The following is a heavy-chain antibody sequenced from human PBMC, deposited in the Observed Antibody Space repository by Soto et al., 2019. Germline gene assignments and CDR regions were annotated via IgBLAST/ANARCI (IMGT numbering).Heavy chain of an antibody. D-gene: IGHD6-13*01. CDR1: GYTFPGYY. CDR2: INSHSGAT. J-gene: IGHJ4*02. Sequence: SVKVSCNASGYTFPGYYSHWVRQAPGQGLEWMGWINSHSGATKYAQKFQGRVTMTRDTSISTAFMELSRLRSDDTAVYYCVRSAGYSGSYYLDYWGQGTPVTVSS. CDR3: VRSAGYSGSYYLDY. V-gene: IGHV1-2*02.